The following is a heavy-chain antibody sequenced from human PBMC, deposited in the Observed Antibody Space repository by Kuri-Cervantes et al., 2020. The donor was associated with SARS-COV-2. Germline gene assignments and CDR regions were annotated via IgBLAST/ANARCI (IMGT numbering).Heavy chain of an antibody. V-gene: IGHV1-69*06. Sequence: SVKVSCKASGGTFSSYAISWVRQAPGQGLEWMGGIIPIFGTANYAQKFQGRVTITADKSTSTAYMELSSLRSEDTAVYYCASELDQYYYDSSGLYYWGQGTLVTVSS. CDR3: ASELDQYYYDSSGLYY. CDR2: IIPIFGTA. D-gene: IGHD3-22*01. J-gene: IGHJ4*02. CDR1: GGTFSSYA.